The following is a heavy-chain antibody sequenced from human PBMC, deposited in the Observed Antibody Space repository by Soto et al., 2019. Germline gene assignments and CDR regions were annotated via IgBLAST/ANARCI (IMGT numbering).Heavy chain of an antibody. CDR2: IYYSGST. CDR1: GGSISSGGYY. V-gene: IGHV4-31*03. J-gene: IGHJ6*02. D-gene: IGHD3-3*01. Sequence: SETLSLTCTVSGGSISSGGYYWSWIRQHPGKGLEWIGYIYYSGSTYYNPSLKSRVTISVDTSKNQFSLKLSSVTAADTAVYYCASSSRGHDFWSGYIYYYYYGMDVWGQGTTVTVSS. CDR3: ASSSRGHDFWSGYIYYYYYGMDV.